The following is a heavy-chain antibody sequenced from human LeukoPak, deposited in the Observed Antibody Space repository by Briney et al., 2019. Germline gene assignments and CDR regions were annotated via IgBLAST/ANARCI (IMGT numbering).Heavy chain of an antibody. Sequence: SETLSLTCTVSGGSISSSSYYWGWIRQPPGKGLEWIGTIYYSGSTYYNPSLKSRVTISVDTSKNQFSLKLSSVTAADTAVYYCARGSGSYYIGYYFDYWGQGTLVTVSS. V-gene: IGHV4-39*07. CDR1: GGSISSSSYY. J-gene: IGHJ4*02. CDR2: IYYSGST. D-gene: IGHD1-26*01. CDR3: ARGSGSYYIGYYFDY.